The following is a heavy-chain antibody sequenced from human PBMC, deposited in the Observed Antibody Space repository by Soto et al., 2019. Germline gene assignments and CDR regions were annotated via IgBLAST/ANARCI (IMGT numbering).Heavy chain of an antibody. D-gene: IGHD2-2*01. J-gene: IGHJ6*02. CDR3: ARARYQLLHPYYYGMDV. V-gene: IGHV4-59*01. CDR1: GGSISSYY. Sequence: QVQLQESGPGLVKPSETLSLTCTVSGGSISSYYWSWIRQSPGKELECIGYIHYSGITKSNPSLKSRVTISVDTSRNLVSLKLSSVTAADSAVYFCARARYQLLHPYYYGMDVWGQGTTVTVSS. CDR2: IHYSGIT.